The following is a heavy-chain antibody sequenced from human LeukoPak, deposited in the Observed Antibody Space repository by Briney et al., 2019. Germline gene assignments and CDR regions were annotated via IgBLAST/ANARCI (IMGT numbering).Heavy chain of an antibody. CDR1: GYTFTSYD. V-gene: IGHV1-8*01. CDR3: ARGESITMVRDDAFDI. CDR2: MNPNSGNT. D-gene: IGHD3-10*01. J-gene: IGHJ3*02. Sequence: ASVKVSCKASGYTFTSYDINWVRQATGQGLEWMGWMNPNSGNTGYAQKFQGRVTMTRNTSISTAYMELSSLRSEDTAVYYCARGESITMVRDDAFDIWGQGTMVTVSS.